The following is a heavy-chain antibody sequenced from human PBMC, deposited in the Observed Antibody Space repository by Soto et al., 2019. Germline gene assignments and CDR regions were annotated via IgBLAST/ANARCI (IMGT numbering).Heavy chain of an antibody. J-gene: IGHJ4*02. CDR1: GFSFSDYA. D-gene: IGHD4-17*01. V-gene: IGHV3-23*01. CDR3: AKDWPGTSSVTSDC. CDR2: IINTGGST. Sequence: GGSLRLSCAASGFSFSDYAMTWVRQAPGNGLEWVSSIINTGGSTNYADSVKGRFTISRDNSKSTLYLQMNSLRAEDTAIYYCAKDWPGTSSVTSDCWGQGTLVTVSS.